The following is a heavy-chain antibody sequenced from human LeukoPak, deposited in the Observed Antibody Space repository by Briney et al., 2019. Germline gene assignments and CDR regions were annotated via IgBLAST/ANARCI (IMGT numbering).Heavy chain of an antibody. Sequence: ASLKVSCKASGYTFTSYDINWVRQATGQGLEWMGWMNPNSGNTGYAQKFQGRVTMTRNTSISTAYMELSSLRSEGTAVYYCARGLRRQQLDHRTTYYFGYWGQGTLVTVSS. CDR3: ARGLRRQQLDHRTTYYFGY. D-gene: IGHD6-13*01. J-gene: IGHJ4*02. V-gene: IGHV1-8*01. CDR2: MNPNSGNT. CDR1: GYTFTSYD.